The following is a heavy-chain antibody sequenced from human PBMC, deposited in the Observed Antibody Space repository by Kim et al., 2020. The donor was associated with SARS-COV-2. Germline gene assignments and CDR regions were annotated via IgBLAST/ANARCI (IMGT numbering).Heavy chain of an antibody. CDR2: INPSGGST. J-gene: IGHJ4*02. Sequence: ASVKVSCKASGYTFTSYYMHWVRQAPGQGLEWMGIINPSGGSTSYAQKFQGRVTMTRDTSTSTVYMELSSLRSEDTAVYYCARDNIRGYSYGYRPYYFDYWGQGTLVTVSS. CDR3: ARDNIRGYSYGYRPYYFDY. D-gene: IGHD5-18*01. V-gene: IGHV1-46*01. CDR1: GYTFTSYY.